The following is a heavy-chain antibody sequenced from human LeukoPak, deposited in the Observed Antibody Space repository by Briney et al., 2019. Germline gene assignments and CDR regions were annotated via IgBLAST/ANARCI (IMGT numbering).Heavy chain of an antibody. CDR3: ARVYSSSWTYYFDY. CDR1: GGTFSSYE. CDR2: ISSSGTTI. Sequence: GGSLRLSCAASGGTFSSYEMNWVRQAPGKGLEWVSYISSSGTTIFYADSVKGRFTISRDNAKKSLYLQMNSLRAEDTAVYYCARVYSSSWTYYFDYWGQGTLVTVSS. J-gene: IGHJ4*02. V-gene: IGHV3-48*03. D-gene: IGHD6-13*01.